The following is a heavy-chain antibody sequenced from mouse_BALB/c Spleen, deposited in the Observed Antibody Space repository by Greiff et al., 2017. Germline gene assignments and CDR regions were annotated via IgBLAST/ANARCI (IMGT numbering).Heavy chain of an antibody. V-gene: IGHV1S81*02. CDR3: TRRRYGSSYAWFAY. D-gene: IGHD1-1*01. CDR1: GYTFTSYY. Sequence: QVQLQQSGAELVKPGASVKLSCKASGYTFTSYYMYWVKQRPGQGLEWIGEINPSNGGTNFNEKFKSKATLTVDKSSSTAYMQLSSLTSEDSAVYYCTRRRYGSSYAWFAYWGQGTLVTVSA. J-gene: IGHJ3*01. CDR2: INPSNGGT.